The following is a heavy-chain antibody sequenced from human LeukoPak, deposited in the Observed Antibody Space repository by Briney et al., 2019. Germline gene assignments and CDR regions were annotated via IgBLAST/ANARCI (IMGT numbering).Heavy chain of an antibody. Sequence: ASVKVSCKASGYTFTSYGISWVRQAPGQGLEWMGWISAHNGNTDYAQSLQGRVTMTIDTSTSTVYMELRSLRSDDTAVYYCARDVGRSYDLDYWGQGTLVTVSS. J-gene: IGHJ4*02. D-gene: IGHD3-16*01. V-gene: IGHV1-18*01. CDR2: ISAHNGNT. CDR1: GYTFTSYG. CDR3: ARDVGRSYDLDY.